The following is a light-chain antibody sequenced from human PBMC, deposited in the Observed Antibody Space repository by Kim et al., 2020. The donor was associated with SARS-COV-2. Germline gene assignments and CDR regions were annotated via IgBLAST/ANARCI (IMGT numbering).Light chain of an antibody. CDR2: GNN. CDR1: RWIIGAGYD. V-gene: IGLV1-40*01. CDR3: MSYDSSLSVVV. J-gene: IGLJ2*01. Sequence: QWVSSACMSSRWIIGAGYDENWYQKLPVTATTLLIYGNNNRPSRIPDRFSGSKSGTSASLAITVLQAEDEADYYCMSYDSSLSVVVFGGGTKLTVL.